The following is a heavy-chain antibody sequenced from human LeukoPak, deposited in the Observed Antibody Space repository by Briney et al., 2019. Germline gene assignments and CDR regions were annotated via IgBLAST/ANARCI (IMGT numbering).Heavy chain of an antibody. CDR2: ISAYNGNT. CDR3: ARDLRYYYDSSGYYYFDY. Sequence: GASVTVSCKASGYTFTSYGISWVRQAPGQGLEWMGWISAYNGNTNYAQKLQGRVTMTTDTSTSTAYMELRSLRSDDTAVYYCARDLRYYYDSSGYYYFDYWGQGTLFTVSS. J-gene: IGHJ4*02. V-gene: IGHV1-18*01. CDR1: GYTFTSYG. D-gene: IGHD3-22*01.